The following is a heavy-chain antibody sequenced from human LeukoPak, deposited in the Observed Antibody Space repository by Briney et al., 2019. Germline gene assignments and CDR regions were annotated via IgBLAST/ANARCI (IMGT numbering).Heavy chain of an antibody. D-gene: IGHD3-10*01. CDR1: GGTFSSYT. CDR2: IIPILGIA. V-gene: IGHV1-69*02. Sequence: ASVKVSCKASGGTFSSYTISWERQAPGQGLEWMGRIIPILGIANYAQKFQGRVTITADKSTSTAYMELSSLRSEDTAVYYCARSTFGELFEGFDYWGQGTLVTVSS. J-gene: IGHJ4*02. CDR3: ARSTFGELFEGFDY.